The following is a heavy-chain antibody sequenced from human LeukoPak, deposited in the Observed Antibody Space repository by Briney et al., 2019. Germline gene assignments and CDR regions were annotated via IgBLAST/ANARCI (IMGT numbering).Heavy chain of an antibody. V-gene: IGHV3-74*01. J-gene: IGHJ3*01. D-gene: IGHD4/OR15-4a*01. CDR2: SNSDGSTT. Sequence: GGSLRLSCAASGFTFSSYWMHWVRQAPGKGLVWVSRSNSDGSTTNYADSVKGRFTISIDNVRNTLFLQMNSLRAEDTAVYYCARANLGAFDVWGQGTMVTVSS. CDR1: GFTFSSYW. CDR3: ARANLGAFDV.